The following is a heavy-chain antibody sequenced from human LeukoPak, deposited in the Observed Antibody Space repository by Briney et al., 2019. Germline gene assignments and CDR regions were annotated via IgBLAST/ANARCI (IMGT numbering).Heavy chain of an antibody. CDR1: SGSISSYY. CDR2: IYTSGST. Sequence: SETLSLTCTVSSGSISSYYWSWIRQPAGKGLEWIGRIYTSGSTNYNPSLKSRVTISVDTSKNQFSLKLSSVTAADTAVYYCARGINYDSSGYAQHGSRAFDIWGQGTMVTVSS. J-gene: IGHJ3*02. V-gene: IGHV4-4*07. CDR3: ARGINYDSSGYAQHGSRAFDI. D-gene: IGHD3-22*01.